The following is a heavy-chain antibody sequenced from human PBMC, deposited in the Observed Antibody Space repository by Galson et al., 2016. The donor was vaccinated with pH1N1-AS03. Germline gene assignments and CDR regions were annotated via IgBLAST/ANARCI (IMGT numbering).Heavy chain of an antibody. V-gene: IGHV1-69*04. CDR1: GGSFSRYG. Sequence: SVKVSCKASGGSFSRYGISWVRQAPGQGLEWMGRIIPMYDIVNNAQKFQGRVTITADKSTSTVYMELSSLRSDDTALYYCARNIMGTSQDAYGMDVWGQGTTVTVSS. J-gene: IGHJ6*02. CDR2: IIPMYDIV. D-gene: IGHD5-12*01. CDR3: ARNIMGTSQDAYGMDV.